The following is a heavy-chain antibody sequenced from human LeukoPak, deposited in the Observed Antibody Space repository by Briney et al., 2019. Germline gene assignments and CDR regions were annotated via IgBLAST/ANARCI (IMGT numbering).Heavy chain of an antibody. D-gene: IGHD2-21*02. CDR1: GFPLRNYG. J-gene: IGHJ4*02. Sequence: PGGPWKLSCSALGFPLRNYGWHWFRQAQGKGLEWWAAIWYDGTHEFYVESVKGRFTISRDNSKNTLFLEMNSLRAEDTAVYYCAKDAEDFGDSYFDHWGQGALVTVSS. V-gene: IGHV3-33*03. CDR3: AKDAEDFGDSYFDH. CDR2: IWYDGTHE.